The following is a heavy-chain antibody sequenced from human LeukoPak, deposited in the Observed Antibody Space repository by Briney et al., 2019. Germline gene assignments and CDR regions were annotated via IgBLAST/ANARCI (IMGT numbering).Heavy chain of an antibody. CDR3: ARGERLGPDY. J-gene: IGHJ4*02. V-gene: IGHV4-59*11. CDR1: GASMRTHY. Sequence: SETLSVTCTVSGASMRTHYWSWIWQPPGEGLEWIGYFSYSGSTNYNPSLKSRVTLSVDTSTNQFSLKLNSMTAADTAVYYCARGERLGPDYWGQGTLVTVSS. CDR2: FSYSGST. D-gene: IGHD7-27*01.